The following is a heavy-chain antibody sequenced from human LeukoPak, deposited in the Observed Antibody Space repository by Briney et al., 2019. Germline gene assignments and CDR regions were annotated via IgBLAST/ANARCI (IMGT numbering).Heavy chain of an antibody. CDR1: GFTFDDYT. Sequence: GGSLRLSCAASGFTFDDYTMHWVRQAPGKGQEWVSLISWDGGSTYYADSVKGRFTISRDNSKNTLYLQMNSLRAEDTALYYCAKDINWASFESWGQGTLVTVSS. CDR2: ISWDGGST. CDR3: AKDINWASFES. D-gene: IGHD7-27*01. V-gene: IGHV3-43*01. J-gene: IGHJ4*02.